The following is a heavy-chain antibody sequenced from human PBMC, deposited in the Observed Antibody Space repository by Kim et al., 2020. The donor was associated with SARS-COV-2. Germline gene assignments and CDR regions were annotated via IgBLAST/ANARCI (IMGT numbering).Heavy chain of an antibody. J-gene: IGHJ5*02. D-gene: IGHD2-15*01. CDR3: ARDRCSGGSCYFDP. Sequence: AQKFQGRVTMTRDTSISTAYMELSRLRSDDTAVYYCARDRCSGGSCYFDPWGQGTLVTVSS. V-gene: IGHV1-2*02.